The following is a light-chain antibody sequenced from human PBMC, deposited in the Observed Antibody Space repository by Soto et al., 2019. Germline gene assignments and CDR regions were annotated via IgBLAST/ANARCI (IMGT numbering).Light chain of an antibody. Sequence: QSVLTQPASVSGSPGQSITISCTGTSSDVGSYNLVSWYQQHPGKAPKLMIYEVSKRPSGVSNRFSGSKSGNTASLTISGLQAEDESDYYCCSYAGSSYV. J-gene: IGLJ1*01. CDR2: EVS. CDR3: CSYAGSSYV. V-gene: IGLV2-23*02. CDR1: SSDVGSYNL.